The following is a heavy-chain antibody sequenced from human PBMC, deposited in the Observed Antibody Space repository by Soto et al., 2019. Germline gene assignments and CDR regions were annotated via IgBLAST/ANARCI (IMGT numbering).Heavy chain of an antibody. Sequence: ASVKVSCKASGYTFTSYDINWVRQATGQGLEWMGWMNPNSGNTGYAQKFQGRVTMTRNTSISTAYMELSSLRSEDTAVYYCARREVLRYFDWLPPLDAFDIWGKGTMVTVSS. D-gene: IGHD3-9*01. CDR1: GYTFTSYD. CDR2: MNPNSGNT. CDR3: ARREVLRYFDWLPPLDAFDI. J-gene: IGHJ3*02. V-gene: IGHV1-8*01.